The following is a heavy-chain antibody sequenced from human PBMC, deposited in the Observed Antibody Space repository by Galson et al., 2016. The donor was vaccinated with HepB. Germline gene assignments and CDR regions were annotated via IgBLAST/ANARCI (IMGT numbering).Heavy chain of an antibody. CDR3: ARGLDY. Sequence: SLRLSCAASGFTVSYNFMSWVRQAPGKGLEWVSVIHGGVTTSYYADSVEGRFTISRDNAKNSLYLQMNSLRVEDTAVYYCARGLDYWGQGTLVTVSS. J-gene: IGHJ4*02. V-gene: IGHV3-66*01. CDR2: IHGGVTT. CDR1: GFTVSYNF.